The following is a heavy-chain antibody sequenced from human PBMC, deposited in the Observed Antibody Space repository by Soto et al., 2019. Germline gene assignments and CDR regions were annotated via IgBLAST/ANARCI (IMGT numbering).Heavy chain of an antibody. CDR2: INHSGST. Sequence: SETLSLTCAVYGGSFSGYYWSWIRQPPGKGLEWIGEINHSGSTNYNPSLKSRVTISVDTSKNQFSLKLSSVTAADTAVYYCARSYYYYYMDVWGKGTTVTVSS. J-gene: IGHJ6*03. CDR1: GGSFSGYY. CDR3: ARSYYYYYMDV. V-gene: IGHV4-34*01.